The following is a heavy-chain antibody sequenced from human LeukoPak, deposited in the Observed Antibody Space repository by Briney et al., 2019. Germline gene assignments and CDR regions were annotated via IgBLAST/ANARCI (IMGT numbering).Heavy chain of an antibody. Sequence: SETLSLTCKISSGFISGDYWSWIRLPPGKALEWIGSIYYNGNTHYNPSLESRLTMSVDTSNNQFSMKLTSVTAADTAMYYCARYRGYFDYWGQGTLVTVSS. CDR2: IYYNGNT. V-gene: IGHV4-59*13. J-gene: IGHJ4*02. CDR3: ARYRGYFDY. D-gene: IGHD3-16*02. CDR1: SGFISGDY.